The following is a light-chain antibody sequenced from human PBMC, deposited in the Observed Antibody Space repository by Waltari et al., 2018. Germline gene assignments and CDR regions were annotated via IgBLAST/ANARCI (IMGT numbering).Light chain of an antibody. CDR1: QSIGRY. J-gene: IGKJ1*01. Sequence: EIVLTQSPGTLSLSPGERATLSCRASQSIGRYLVWYQQKPGQAPRLLIYGASSRAAGIPDRFSGSGSGTDFGLTISRLEPEDFAVYYCQNHERLPAVFGQGTKVEIK. V-gene: IGKV3-20*01. CDR2: GAS. CDR3: QNHERLPAV.